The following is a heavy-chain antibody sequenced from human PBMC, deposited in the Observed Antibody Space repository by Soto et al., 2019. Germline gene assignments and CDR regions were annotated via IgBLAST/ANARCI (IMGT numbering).Heavy chain of an antibody. J-gene: IGHJ4*02. CDR3: ARRVDEASDTSGFCTFDY. CDR1: GYTFASHE. V-gene: IGHV1-8*01. Sequence: ASVKVSCTASGYTFASHEINWGRQATGQGFEGMGWMNPNSGYTGYAQRFQGRVTMTRNTSTNTAFMELSSLRSEDAAVYYCARRVDEASDTSGFCTFDYWGQGTLVTV. D-gene: IGHD3-22*01. CDR2: MNPNSGYT.